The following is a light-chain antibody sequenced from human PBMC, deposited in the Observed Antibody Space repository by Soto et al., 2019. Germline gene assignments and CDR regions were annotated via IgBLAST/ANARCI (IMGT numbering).Light chain of an antibody. Sequence: EVVMTQSPATLSVSPGERATLSCRASQSINNKLAWYQQKPGLAPRLLMYGISNRATGIPARFSGSGSGTEFTLTISSLQSEDFAIYYCQQYNNWPFTFGPGTRLE. V-gene: IGKV3-15*01. J-gene: IGKJ5*01. CDR2: GIS. CDR3: QQYNNWPFT. CDR1: QSINNK.